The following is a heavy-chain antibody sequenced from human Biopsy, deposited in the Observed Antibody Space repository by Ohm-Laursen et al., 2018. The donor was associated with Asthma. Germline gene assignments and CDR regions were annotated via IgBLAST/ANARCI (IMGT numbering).Heavy chain of an antibody. V-gene: IGHV3-21*01. D-gene: IGHD7-27*01. J-gene: IGHJ4*02. CDR3: ARDAPTGGYIDY. CDR2: ITSSSSYI. CDR1: GFTFSGYT. Sequence: SLRLSCAASGFTFSGYTMNWVRQAPGKGLEWVSSITSSSSYIFYADSVKGRSTISRDNPRNSLYLQMNSLRAEDTAVYYCARDAPTGGYIDYWGLGTLVTVSS.